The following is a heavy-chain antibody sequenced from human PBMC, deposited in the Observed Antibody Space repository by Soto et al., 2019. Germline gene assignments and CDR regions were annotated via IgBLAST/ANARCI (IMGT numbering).Heavy chain of an antibody. D-gene: IGHD3-22*01. CDR1: GFTFSSYA. Sequence: GGSLRLSCAASGFTFSSYAMHWVRQAPGKGLEWVAVISYDGSNKYYADSVKGRFTISRDNSKNTLYLQMNSLRAEDTAVYYCARDLYYYDSSGYLEYWGQGTLVTVSS. J-gene: IGHJ4*02. V-gene: IGHV3-30-3*01. CDR2: ISYDGSNK. CDR3: ARDLYYYDSSGYLEY.